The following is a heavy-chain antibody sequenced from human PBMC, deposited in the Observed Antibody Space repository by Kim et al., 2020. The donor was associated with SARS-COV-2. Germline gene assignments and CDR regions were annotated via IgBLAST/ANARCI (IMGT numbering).Heavy chain of an antibody. D-gene: IGHD2-15*01. Sequence: GGSLRLSCAASGFTFSSYVLHWVRQAPGKGLEWVTLISYDGSNKYYADSVKGRFTISRDNSKNTLYLQMNSLGVEDTAVYYCARDRNPATPRQFDYWGQGTLVTVSS. CDR3: ARDRNPATPRQFDY. V-gene: IGHV3-30-3*01. CDR2: ISYDGSNK. CDR1: GFTFSSYV. J-gene: IGHJ4*02.